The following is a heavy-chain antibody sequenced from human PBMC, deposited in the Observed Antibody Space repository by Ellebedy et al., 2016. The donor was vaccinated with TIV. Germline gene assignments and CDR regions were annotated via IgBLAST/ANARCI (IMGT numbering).Heavy chain of an antibody. CDR3: AKLRKIGIVVVPAAGYFDY. CDR1: GFTFSSYA. J-gene: IGHJ4*02. D-gene: IGHD2-2*01. Sequence: GESLKISXAASGFTFSSYAMSWVRQAPGKGLEWVSAISGSGGSTYYADSVKGRFTISRDNSKNTLYLQMNSLRAEDTAVYYCAKLRKIGIVVVPAAGYFDYWGQGTLVTVSS. CDR2: ISGSGGST. V-gene: IGHV3-23*01.